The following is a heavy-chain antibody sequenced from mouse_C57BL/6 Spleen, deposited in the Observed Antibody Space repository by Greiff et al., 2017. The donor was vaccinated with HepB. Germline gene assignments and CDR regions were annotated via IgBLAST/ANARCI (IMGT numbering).Heavy chain of an antibody. CDR2: ISDGGSYT. D-gene: IGHD1-1*01. CDR3: ARSVRTGAMDY. CDR1: GFTFSSYA. V-gene: IGHV5-4*01. Sequence: EVQLVESGGGLVKPGGSLKLSCAASGFTFSSYAMSWVRQTPEKRLEWVATISDGGSYTYYPDNVKGRFTISRDNAKNNLYLQMSHLKSEDTAMYYCARSVRTGAMDYWGQGTSVTVSS. J-gene: IGHJ4*01.